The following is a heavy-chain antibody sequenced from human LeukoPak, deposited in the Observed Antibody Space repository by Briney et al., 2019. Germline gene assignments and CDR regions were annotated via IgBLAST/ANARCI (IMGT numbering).Heavy chain of an antibody. CDR3: ARDPTYGSGSYKLDP. CDR2: INANTGNP. Sequence: ASVKVSCKASGYTFTSYGISWVRQAPGQGLEWMGWINANTGNPTYAQGFTGRFVFSLDTSVSTAYLQISSLKAEDTAVYHCARDPTYGSGSYKLDPWGQGTLVTVSS. CDR1: GYTFTSYG. J-gene: IGHJ5*02. D-gene: IGHD3-10*01. V-gene: IGHV7-4-1*02.